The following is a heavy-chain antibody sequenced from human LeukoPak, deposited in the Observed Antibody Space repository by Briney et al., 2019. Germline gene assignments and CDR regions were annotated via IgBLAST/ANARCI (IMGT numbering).Heavy chain of an antibody. J-gene: IGHJ4*02. CDR3: ARTGSIVVDDYQD. D-gene: IGHD3-22*01. V-gene: IGHV1-18*01. CDR1: GGTFSSYA. Sequence: ASVKVSCKASGGTFSSYAISWVRQAPGQGLEWMGWISAYNGNTNYAQKLQGRVTMTTDTSTSTAYMELRSLRSDDTAVYYCARTGSIVVDDYQDWGQGTLVTVSS. CDR2: ISAYNGNT.